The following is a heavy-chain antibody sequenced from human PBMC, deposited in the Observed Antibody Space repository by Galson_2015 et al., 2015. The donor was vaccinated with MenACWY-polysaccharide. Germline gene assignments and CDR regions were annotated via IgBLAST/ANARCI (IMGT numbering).Heavy chain of an antibody. CDR2: IKSDGSST. J-gene: IGHJ5*02. CDR3: ARGYSAYH. D-gene: IGHD5-12*01. CDR1: GFTFSTYW. Sequence: SLRLSCAASGFTFSTYWMHWVRQAPGRGLVWVSRIKSDGSSTNYADSVKGRFTISRDNAKNTLYLQMNSLRAEDTALYYCARGYSAYHWGLGTLVTVSA. V-gene: IGHV3-74*01.